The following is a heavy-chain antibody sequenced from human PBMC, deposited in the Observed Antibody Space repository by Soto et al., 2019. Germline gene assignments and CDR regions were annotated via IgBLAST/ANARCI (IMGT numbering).Heavy chain of an antibody. Sequence: PSETLSLTCSVSGDSIINFYWIFIRHTPLRGLEWIGCVHESGSTDYNPSLKGRVTISLHTSKSQFSLSLRSATAADTATYYCARGTRALITSFFAYWGQGIPVTVSS. D-gene: IGHD1-20*01. J-gene: IGHJ4*02. V-gene: IGHV4-59*03. CDR3: ARGTRALITSFFAY. CDR1: GDSIINFY. CDR2: VHESGST.